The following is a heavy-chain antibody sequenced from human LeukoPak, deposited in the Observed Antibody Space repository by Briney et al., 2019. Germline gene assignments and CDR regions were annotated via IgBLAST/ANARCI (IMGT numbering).Heavy chain of an antibody. J-gene: IGHJ4*02. Sequence: GGSLRLSCAAPEFTFSSYAMSWGRQAPGKGREWVSPISGRGGSTYYADSVKGRFTISMNNAKNSLYVQMKSLRAVAMPVYYCAKGGSSAYYRDYWGQGTMVTVSS. CDR3: AKGGSSAYYRDY. V-gene: IGHV3-23*01. D-gene: IGHD3-22*01. CDR1: EFTFSSYA. CDR2: ISGRGGST.